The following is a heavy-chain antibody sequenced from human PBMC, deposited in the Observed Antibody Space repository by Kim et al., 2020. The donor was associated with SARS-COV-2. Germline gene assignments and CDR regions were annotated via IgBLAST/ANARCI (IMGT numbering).Heavy chain of an antibody. J-gene: IGHJ4*02. Sequence: GGSLRLSCAASGFTFSSYSMNWVRQAPGKGLEWVSYISSSSSINYYADSVKGRITITRDNAKNSLYLQMNSLGDEETVVYYCARGWGCSGGTCYHDYWGQGTLVTVSS. CDR1: GFTFSSYS. D-gene: IGHD2-15*01. V-gene: IGHV3-48*02. CDR2: ISSSSSIN. CDR3: ARGWGCSGGTCYHDY.